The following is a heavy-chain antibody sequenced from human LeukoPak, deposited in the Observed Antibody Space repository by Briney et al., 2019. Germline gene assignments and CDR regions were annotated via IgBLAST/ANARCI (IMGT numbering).Heavy chain of an antibody. D-gene: IGHD3-10*01. V-gene: IGHV1-8*01. CDR2: MNPQTGRT. CDR1: GYSFINHE. CDR3: ARGRVSDYSIMRYWFDP. J-gene: IGHJ5*02. Sequence: EASVKVSCKPSGYSFINHEINWVRQASGQGLEWMGWMNPQTGRTRYALKFQDRVAMTWNASLGTAYLELSSLRSDDTAVFFCARGRVSDYSIMRYWFDPWGHGTLITVSS.